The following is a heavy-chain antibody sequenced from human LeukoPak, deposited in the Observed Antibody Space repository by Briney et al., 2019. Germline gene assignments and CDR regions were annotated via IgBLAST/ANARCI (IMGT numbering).Heavy chain of an antibody. CDR2: IYYSGST. CDR3: ASVPLVGGSYQY. J-gene: IGHJ4*02. D-gene: IGHD1-26*01. V-gene: IGHV4-59*08. Sequence: SETLSLTCTVSGGSISSYYWSWIRQPPGKGLEWIGSIYYSGSTYYNPSLKSRVTISVDTSKNQFSLKLSSVTAADTAVYYCASVPLVGGSYQYWGQGTLVTVSS. CDR1: GGSISSYY.